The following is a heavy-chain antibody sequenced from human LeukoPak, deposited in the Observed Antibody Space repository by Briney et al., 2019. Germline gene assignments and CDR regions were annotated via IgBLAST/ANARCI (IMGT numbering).Heavy chain of an antibody. V-gene: IGHV3-23*01. Sequence: GGSLRLSCAASGCTFSSYAMSWVRQAPGKGLEWVSAISGSGGSTYYADSVKGRFTISRDNSKNTLYLQMNSLRAEDTAVYYCAKDRSYYYGSGSYSFDYWGQGTLVTVSS. CDR1: GCTFSSYA. D-gene: IGHD3-10*01. J-gene: IGHJ4*02. CDR2: ISGSGGST. CDR3: AKDRSYYYGSGSYSFDY.